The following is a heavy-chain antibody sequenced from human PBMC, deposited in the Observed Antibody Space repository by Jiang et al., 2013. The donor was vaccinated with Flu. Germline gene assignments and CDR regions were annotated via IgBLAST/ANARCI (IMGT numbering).Heavy chain of an antibody. V-gene: IGHV3-30*18. CDR2: ISYDGSNK. CDR1: GFTFSSYG. D-gene: IGHD3-3*02. CDR3: ANAFY. Sequence: VQLVESGGGVVQPGRSLRLSCAASGFTFSSYGMHWVRQAPGKGLEWVAVISYDGSNKYYADSVKGRFTISRDNSKNTLYLQMNSLRAEDTAVYYCANAFYWGQGTLVTVSS. J-gene: IGHJ4*02.